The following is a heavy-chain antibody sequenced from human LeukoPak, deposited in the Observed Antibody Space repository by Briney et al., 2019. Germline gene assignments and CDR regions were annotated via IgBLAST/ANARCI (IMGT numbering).Heavy chain of an antibody. CDR3: ARHVGVVINGIPEYYFDY. CDR1: GYSISSGYY. D-gene: IGHD3-3*01. V-gene: IGHV4-38-2*02. CDR2: IYHSGST. Sequence: SETLSLTCTVSGYSISSGYYWGWIRQPPGKGLEWIGSIYHSGSTYYNPSLKSRVTISVDTSKNQFSLKLSSVTAADTAVYYCARHVGVVINGIPEYYFDYWGQGTLVTVSS. J-gene: IGHJ4*02.